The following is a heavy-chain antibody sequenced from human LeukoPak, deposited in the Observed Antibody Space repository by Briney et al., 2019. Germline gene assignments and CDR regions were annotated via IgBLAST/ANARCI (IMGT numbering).Heavy chain of an antibody. D-gene: IGHD3-22*01. CDR2: IYYSGST. CDR3: ARAYTYYYDSGGYYFGYNWFDP. Sequence: SETLSLTCTVSGGSISSYYWSWIRQPPGKGLEWIGYIYYSGSTNYNPSLKSRVTISVDTSKNQFSLKLSSVTAADTAVYYCARAYTYYYDSGGYYFGYNWFDPWGQGTLVTVSS. V-gene: IGHV4-59*01. CDR1: GGSISSYY. J-gene: IGHJ5*02.